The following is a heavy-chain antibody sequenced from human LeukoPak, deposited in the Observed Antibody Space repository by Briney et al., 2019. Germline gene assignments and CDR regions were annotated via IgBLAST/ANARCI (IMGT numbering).Heavy chain of an antibody. D-gene: IGHD1-26*01. CDR1: GYAFTSYG. CDR2: ISAYNGNT. Sequence: ASVKVSCKASGYAFTSYGISWVRQAPGQGLEWMGLISAYNGNTNYAQKLQGRVTMTTDTSTSTAYMELRSLRSDDTAVYYCARDLWELGEPDDAFDIWGQGTMVTVSS. V-gene: IGHV1-18*01. J-gene: IGHJ3*02. CDR3: ARDLWELGEPDDAFDI.